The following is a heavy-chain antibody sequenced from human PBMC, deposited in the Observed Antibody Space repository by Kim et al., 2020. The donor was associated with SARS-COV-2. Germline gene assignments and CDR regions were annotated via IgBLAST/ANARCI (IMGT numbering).Heavy chain of an antibody. CDR3: IKGLSGYSFIFDY. D-gene: IGHD5-18*01. V-gene: IGHV3-74*01. Sequence: YADSLGGRFPVSRDNAKNTGYLQAASLRADDTAVYYCIKGLSGYSFIFDYWGQGTLVTVSS. J-gene: IGHJ4*02.